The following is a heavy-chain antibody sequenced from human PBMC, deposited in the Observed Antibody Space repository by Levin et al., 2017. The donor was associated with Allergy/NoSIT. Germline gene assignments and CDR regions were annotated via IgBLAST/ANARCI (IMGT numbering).Heavy chain of an antibody. CDR1: GFTFSSYN. V-gene: IGHV3-21*01. J-gene: IGHJ4*02. CDR2: ISSSSTYI. D-gene: IGHD5-18*01. CDR3: ARERGYSYGYADY. Sequence: SCAASGFTFSSYNMNWVRQAPGKGLEWVSSISSSSTYIYYADSVKGRFTISRDNAKNSLYLQMNSLRAEDTAVYYCARERGYSYGYADYWGQGTLVTVSS.